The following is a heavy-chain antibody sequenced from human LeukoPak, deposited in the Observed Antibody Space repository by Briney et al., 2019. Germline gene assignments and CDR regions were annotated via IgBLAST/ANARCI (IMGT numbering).Heavy chain of an antibody. V-gene: IGHV3-23*01. J-gene: IGHJ6*04. CDR3: AELGITMIGGV. Sequence: GGSLRLSCAASGFTFSSYAMSWFRPAPGKGLEWVSAISGSGGSTYYADSVKGRFTISRDNAKNSLYLQMNSLRAEDTAVYYCAELGITMIGGVWGKGTTVTISS. CDR2: ISGSGGST. D-gene: IGHD3-10*02. CDR1: GFTFSSYA.